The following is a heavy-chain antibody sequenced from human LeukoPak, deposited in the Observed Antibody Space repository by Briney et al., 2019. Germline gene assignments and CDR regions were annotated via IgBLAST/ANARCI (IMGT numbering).Heavy chain of an antibody. Sequence: GGSLRLSCAASGFTFDDYAMHWVRQAPGKGLEWVSLISWDGGSTYYADSVKGRFTISRDNSKNSLYLQMNSLRAEDTALYYCAKDYDSSGYRYFQHWGQGTLVTVSS. J-gene: IGHJ1*01. CDR1: GFTFDDYA. D-gene: IGHD3-22*01. CDR2: ISWDGGST. V-gene: IGHV3-43D*03. CDR3: AKDYDSSGYRYFQH.